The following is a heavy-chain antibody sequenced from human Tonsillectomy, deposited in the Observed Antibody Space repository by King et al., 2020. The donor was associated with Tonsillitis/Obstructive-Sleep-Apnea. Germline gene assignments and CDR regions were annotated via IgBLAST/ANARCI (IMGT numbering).Heavy chain of an antibody. Sequence: QLQESGPGLVKPSETLSLTCTVSGDFISTSSYYWGWIRQPPGKGLEWIGSIYYNGYTYYNPSLKSRVTISVDTSKNYFSLKLSFVTAADTAVYYCARLLRVYTVSWGQGALFTVSS. J-gene: IGHJ4*02. D-gene: IGHD5-18*01. V-gene: IGHV4-39*02. CDR1: GDFISTSSYY. CDR3: ARLLRVYTVS. CDR2: IYYNGYT.